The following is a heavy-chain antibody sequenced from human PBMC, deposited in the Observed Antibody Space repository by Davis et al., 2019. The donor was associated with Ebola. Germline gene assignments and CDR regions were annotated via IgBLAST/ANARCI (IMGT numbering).Heavy chain of an antibody. D-gene: IGHD3-22*01. J-gene: IGHJ4*02. V-gene: IGHV3-48*02. CDR2: ISSSSSTI. Sequence: GGSLRLSCAASGFTFSSYSMNWVRQAPGKGLEWVSYISSSSSTIYYADSVKGRFTISRDNAKNSLYLQMNSLRDEDTAVYYCARDLSITMIVVVITPYFDYWGQGTLVTVSS. CDR3: ARDLSITMIVVVITPYFDY. CDR1: GFTFSSYS.